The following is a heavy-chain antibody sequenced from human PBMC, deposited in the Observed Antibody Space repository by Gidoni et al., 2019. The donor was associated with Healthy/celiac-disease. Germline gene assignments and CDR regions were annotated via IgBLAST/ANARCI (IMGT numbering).Heavy chain of an antibody. Sequence: EVQLVESGGGLVQPGGSLRLSCQASGFTFSRYAMHWVRQAPGKGLEYVSAISSNGGSTYYANSVKGRFTISRDNSKNTLYLQMGSLRAEDMAVYYCARGYSSSWYWGDYFDYWGQGTLVTVSS. CDR2: ISSNGGST. D-gene: IGHD6-13*01. V-gene: IGHV3-64*01. CDR1: GFTFSRYA. J-gene: IGHJ4*02. CDR3: ARGYSSSWYWGDYFDY.